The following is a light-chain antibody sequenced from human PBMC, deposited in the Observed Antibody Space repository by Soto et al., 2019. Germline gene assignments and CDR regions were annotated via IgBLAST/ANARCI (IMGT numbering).Light chain of an antibody. V-gene: IGKV4-1*01. CDR3: HQYYSTPWT. Sequence: DIVMTQSPDSLAVSLGERATINCKSSQSVLYSSNNKNYLAWYQQKPGQPPKLLIYWASTRESGVPDRFSGSRSGTDFTLTIISLQAEDVALYYCHQYYSTPWTFGQGTKVEIK. J-gene: IGKJ1*01. CDR2: WAS. CDR1: QSVLYSSNNKNY.